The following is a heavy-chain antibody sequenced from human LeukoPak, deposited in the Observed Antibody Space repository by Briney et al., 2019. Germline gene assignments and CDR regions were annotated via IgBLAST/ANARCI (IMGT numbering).Heavy chain of an antibody. CDR3: ARDRTTRGVVPYYFDY. CDR1: GDSITSGGYY. Sequence: PSQTLSLTCTVSGDSITSGGYYWGWIRQPPGKGLEWIGSIYYSGSTYYNPSLKSRVTISVDTSKNQFSLKLSSVTAADTAVYYCARDRTTRGVVPYYFDYWGQGTLVTVSS. V-gene: IGHV4-39*07. J-gene: IGHJ4*02. D-gene: IGHD3-10*01. CDR2: IYYSGST.